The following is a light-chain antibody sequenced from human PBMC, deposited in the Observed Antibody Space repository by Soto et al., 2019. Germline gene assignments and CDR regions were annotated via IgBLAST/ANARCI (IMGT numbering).Light chain of an antibody. CDR3: QHRSNSPPTWT. CDR1: QSIGSY. CDR2: DAS. V-gene: IGKV3-11*01. J-gene: IGKJ1*01. Sequence: EIVLTQSPATLSLSPGDRATLSCRASQSIGSYLAWYQQKPGQAPRLLIYDASNRATGMPARFSGSGSGTDFPLTISSLESEDFAVYFCQHRSNSPPTWTFGQGTKVEIK.